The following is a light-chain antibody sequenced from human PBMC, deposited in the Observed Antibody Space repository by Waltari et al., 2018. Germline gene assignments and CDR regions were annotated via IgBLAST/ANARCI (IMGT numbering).Light chain of an antibody. CDR1: QSLLYTSNNKNY. J-gene: IGKJ3*01. CDR2: WTS. Sequence: DIVMTQSPDSLAVSLGERATINCRSSQSLLYTSNNKNYLAWYQPKPGQSPELLIYWTSTRKSGVPDRFSGSGSGTDFTLTISSLQAEDVAVYYCQQHYSPPFTFGPGTKVNI. CDR3: QQHYSPPFT. V-gene: IGKV4-1*01.